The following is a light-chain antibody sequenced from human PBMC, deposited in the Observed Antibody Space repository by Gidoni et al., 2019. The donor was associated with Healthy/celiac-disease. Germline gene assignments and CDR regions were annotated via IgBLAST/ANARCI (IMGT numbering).Light chain of an antibody. CDR3: GTWDSSLSAGGV. J-gene: IGLJ2*01. V-gene: IGLV1-51*01. Sequence: QSVLTQPPSVSAAPGQKVTISCSGSSPNIVTNDVSWYQQLPGTAPKLLIYDNNKRPSVIPDRFSGSKSATSATLGITGLQTGDEADYYCGTWDSSLSAGGVFGGGTKLTVL. CDR1: SPNIVTND. CDR2: DNN.